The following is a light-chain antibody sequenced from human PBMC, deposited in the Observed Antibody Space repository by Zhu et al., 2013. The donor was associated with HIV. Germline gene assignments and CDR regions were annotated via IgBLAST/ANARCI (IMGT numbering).Light chain of an antibody. J-gene: IGKJ1*01. CDR2: STS. CDR1: QSLTSTA. Sequence: EIVLTQSPGTLSLSPGERATLSCRASQSLTSTALAWFQQKPGRAPRLLLHSTSTRATDIPDRFSGSGSGTDFTLTISSLQPDDFATYYCQQYNSYPLAFGQGTKVKSN. CDR3: QQYNSYPLA. V-gene: IGKV3-20*01.